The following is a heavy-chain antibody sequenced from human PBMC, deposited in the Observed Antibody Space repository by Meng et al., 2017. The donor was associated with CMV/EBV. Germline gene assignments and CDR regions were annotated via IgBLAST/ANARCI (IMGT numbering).Heavy chain of an antibody. D-gene: IGHD1-26*01. CDR3: ARAPGSYYDY. V-gene: IGHV3-21*01. J-gene: IGHJ4*02. CDR1: GFTVSSNY. Sequence: GESLKISCAASGFTVSSNYVNWVRQAPGKGLEWVSSISSSSSYIYYADSVKGRFTISRDNAKNSLYLQMNSLRAEDTAVYYCARAPGSYYDYWGQGTLVTVSS. CDR2: ISSSSSYI.